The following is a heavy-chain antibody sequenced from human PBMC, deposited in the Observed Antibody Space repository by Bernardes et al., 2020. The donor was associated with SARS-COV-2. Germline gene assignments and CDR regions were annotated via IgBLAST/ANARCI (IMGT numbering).Heavy chain of an antibody. V-gene: IGHV4-31*03. CDR3: ARVERGVPYYFDY. Sequence: SETLSLTCTVSGGSISSGGYYWGWIRQHPGKGLEWIGYIYYSGNTYYNPSLKSRVTISVDTSKNQFSLKLSSVTAADTAVYYCARVERGVPYYFDYWGQGTLVTVSS. J-gene: IGHJ4*02. CDR1: GGSISSGGYY. D-gene: IGHD1-1*01. CDR2: IYYSGNT.